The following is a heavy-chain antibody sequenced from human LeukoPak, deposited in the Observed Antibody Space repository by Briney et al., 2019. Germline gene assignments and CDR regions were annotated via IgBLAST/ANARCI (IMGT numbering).Heavy chain of an antibody. D-gene: IGHD3-22*01. V-gene: IGHV3-23*01. CDR2: ISGSGGTT. CDR1: GFTFSSYA. Sequence: GGSLRLSCVTSGFTFSSYAMSWVRQAPGKGLEWVSGISGSGGTTDYADSVKGRFTISRDNSKNTLYLQMNSLRAEDTAVYYCASGYYYDSSGYYAHYWGQGTLVTVSS. CDR3: ASGYYYDSSGYYAHY. J-gene: IGHJ4*02.